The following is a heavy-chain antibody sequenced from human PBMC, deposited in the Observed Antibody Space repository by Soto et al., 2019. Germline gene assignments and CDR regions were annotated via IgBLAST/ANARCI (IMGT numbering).Heavy chain of an antibody. CDR1: GASLARGGFY. J-gene: IGHJ4*02. V-gene: IGHV4-31*11. CDR3: ATYYDILTGPMGPLNY. CDR2: IYYSGST. D-gene: IGHD3-9*01. Sequence: QVQLQESGPGVVKPSQTLSLTCAVSGASLARGGFYWLWIRQYPGKGLEWIGDIYYSGSTRYNPSLKSRITISVDTSKNQFSLALSSVTAADTALYYCATYYDILTGPMGPLNYWGQGILVTVSS.